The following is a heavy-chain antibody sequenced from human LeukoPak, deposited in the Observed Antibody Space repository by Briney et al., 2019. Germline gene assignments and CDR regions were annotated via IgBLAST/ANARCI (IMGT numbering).Heavy chain of an antibody. V-gene: IGHV4-34*01. D-gene: IGHD3-10*01. CDR2: INHSGST. Sequence: SETLSLTCAVYGGSFSGYYWSWIRQPPGKGLEWIGEINHSGSTNYNPSLKSRVTISVDTSKNQFSLKLSSVTAADTAVYYCARGRRVRGVTLPYYGMDVWGQGTLVTVSS. CDR3: ARGRRVRGVTLPYYGMDV. CDR1: GGSFSGYY. J-gene: IGHJ6*02.